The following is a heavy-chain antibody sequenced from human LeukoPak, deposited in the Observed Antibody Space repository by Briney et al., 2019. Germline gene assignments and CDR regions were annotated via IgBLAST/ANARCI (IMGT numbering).Heavy chain of an antibody. Sequence: GGSLRLSCAACGFIFSTYAMTWVRQAPGKGLEWVSTVRGSGTDTYYADSVKGRFTISRDNSKNTLYLQMNSLRAEDTAIYYCAKTSRANSGYDSPFHYWGQGTLVTVSS. CDR3: AKTSRANSGYDSPFHY. J-gene: IGHJ4*02. V-gene: IGHV3-23*01. CDR1: GFIFSTYA. D-gene: IGHD5-12*01. CDR2: VRGSGTDT.